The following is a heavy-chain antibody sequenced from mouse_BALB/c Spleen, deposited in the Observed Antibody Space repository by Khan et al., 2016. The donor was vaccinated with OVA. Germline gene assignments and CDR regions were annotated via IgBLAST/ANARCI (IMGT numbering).Heavy chain of an antibody. J-gene: IGHJ3*01. CDR2: INPDNAGT. Sequence: EVQLQQSGPELVEPGASVKMSCKAFGYTFTNYVIHWVKQKPGQGLEWIGYINPDNAGTRYNEKFKGKATLTSDISSTSAYMELLSLTSEDSAVYYCAREASSWDFSLPYWGQGTLVTVSA. CDR1: GYTFTNYV. D-gene: IGHD4-1*01. CDR3: AREASSWDFSLPY. V-gene: IGHV1S136*01.